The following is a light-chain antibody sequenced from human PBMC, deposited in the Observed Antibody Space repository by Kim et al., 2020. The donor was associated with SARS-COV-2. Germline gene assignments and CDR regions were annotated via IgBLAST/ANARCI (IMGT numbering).Light chain of an antibody. CDR3: QQYNTWLTLT. CDR1: QSVSSS. V-gene: IGKV3-15*01. Sequence: EIEMTQSPATLSVSPGERATISCRASQSVSSSVAWYQQKPGQAPRLLIYGASTRATGIPARFSGSGSGTEFTLTISSLQSEDFAVYYCQQYNTWLTLTFVHRTPVDI. J-gene: IGKJ1*01. CDR2: GAS.